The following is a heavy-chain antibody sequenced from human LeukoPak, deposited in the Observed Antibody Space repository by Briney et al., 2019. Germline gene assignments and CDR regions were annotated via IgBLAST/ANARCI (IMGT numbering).Heavy chain of an antibody. CDR1: GFTFSSSG. J-gene: IGHJ4*02. V-gene: IGHV3-30*18. D-gene: IGHD6-13*01. Sequence: GRSLRHSCAASGFTFSSSGMHWVRQAPGKGLEWVAVISYDASRKNYADSVKGRFTISRDHSKNTLYLQMNSLRAEDTAVYYCAKDRSSSWSFDYWGQGTLVTVSS. CDR2: ISYDASRK. CDR3: AKDRSSSWSFDY.